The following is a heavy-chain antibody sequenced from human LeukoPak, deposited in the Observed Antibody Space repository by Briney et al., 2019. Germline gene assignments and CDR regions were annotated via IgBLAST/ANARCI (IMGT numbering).Heavy chain of an antibody. V-gene: IGHV3-9*03. J-gene: IGHJ4*02. D-gene: IGHD6-19*01. CDR2: ISWNSGSI. Sequence: PGGSLRLSCAASGFTFDDYAMHWVRQAPGKGLEWVAVISWNSGSICYADSVKGRFTISRGNAKNSLYLQMNSLRAEDMALYYCAKAPYSSGWKYYFDYWGQGTPVTASS. CDR3: AKAPYSSGWKYYFDY. CDR1: GFTFDDYA.